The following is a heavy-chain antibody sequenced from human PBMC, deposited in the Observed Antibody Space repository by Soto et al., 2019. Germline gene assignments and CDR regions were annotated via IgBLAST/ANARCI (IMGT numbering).Heavy chain of an antibody. CDR1: GDTFSSYA. D-gene: IGHD3-3*01. V-gene: IGHV1-69*01. Sequence: QVQLVQSGAEVKKPGSSVKVSCKASGDTFSSYAITWVRQAPGQGLEWMGGIIPIFGTANYAQKSQARVTITADGSTSTAYLEVSSLRSEGTAVYYCARDWLRRPYYDFWSGDLYCGMDVWGQGTTVTVSS. J-gene: IGHJ6*02. CDR2: IIPIFGTA. CDR3: ARDWLRRPYYDFWSGDLYCGMDV.